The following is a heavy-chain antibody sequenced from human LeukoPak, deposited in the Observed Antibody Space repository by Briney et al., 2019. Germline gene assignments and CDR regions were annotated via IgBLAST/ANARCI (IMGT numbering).Heavy chain of an antibody. D-gene: IGHD3-22*01. CDR3: ASAQRPWFFDY. J-gene: IGHJ4*02. CDR2: ITDSGTGT. V-gene: IGHV3-23*01. Sequence: GGSLRLSCVASGFTFNIYAMSWVRQAPGKGLQWVSAITDSGTGTYYADSVKGRFTISRDNSRNTLYLQMNSLRVEDTAFYYCASAQRPWFFDYWGQGTLVTVSS. CDR1: GFTFNIYA.